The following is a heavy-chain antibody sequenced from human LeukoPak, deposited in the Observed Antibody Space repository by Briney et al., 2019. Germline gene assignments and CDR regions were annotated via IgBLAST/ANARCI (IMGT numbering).Heavy chain of an antibody. Sequence: ASVKVSCKSSGYTFTDYYMHWVRQAPGQGLEWMGWINPNSGGTNYAQKFQGRVSMTRDTSISTAYMELSRLRSDDTAVYYCARNTINWFDPRGQGVLVTVSS. CDR1: GYTFTDYY. CDR2: INPNSGGT. V-gene: IGHV1-2*02. J-gene: IGHJ5*02. CDR3: ARNTINWFDP. D-gene: IGHD5-24*01.